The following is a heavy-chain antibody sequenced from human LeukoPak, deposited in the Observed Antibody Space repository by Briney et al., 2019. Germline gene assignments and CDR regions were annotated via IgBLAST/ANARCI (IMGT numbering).Heavy chain of an antibody. CDR3: ARDSSRYSTRPMDY. J-gene: IGHJ4*02. V-gene: IGHV3-21*01. CDR2: ISSTSTSM. CDR1: GFNFQSYH. D-gene: IGHD5-18*01. Sequence: GGSLRLSCTASGFNFQSYHMNWVRQAPGKGPEWVSSISSTSTSMYYADSVKGRFTTSRDNAKNSLYLQMNSLRAEDTALYFCARDSSRYSTRPMDYWGQGILVTVSS.